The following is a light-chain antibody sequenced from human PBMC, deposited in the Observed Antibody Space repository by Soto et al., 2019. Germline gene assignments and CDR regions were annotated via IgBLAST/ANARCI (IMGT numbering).Light chain of an antibody. J-gene: IGKJ1*01. CDR2: RAS. V-gene: IGKV3-15*01. CDR1: QSLSDN. CDR3: HQYSNWPPWT. Sequence: EIVMTQFPATLSVSPGERATLSCRASQSLSDNLAWYQQRPGQAPRLLFYRASTRATGVPARFSASGSGTAFTLTISTLQSEDSAVYSCHQYSNWPPWTFGPGTKVEIK.